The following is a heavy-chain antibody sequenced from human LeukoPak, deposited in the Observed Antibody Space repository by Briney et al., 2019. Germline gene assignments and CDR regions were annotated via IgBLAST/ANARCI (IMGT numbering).Heavy chain of an antibody. V-gene: IGHV1-18*01. CDR3: ARSLPSGDAFDI. CDR2: ISAYNGNT. J-gene: IGHJ3*02. CDR1: GYTFTSYG. D-gene: IGHD7-27*01. Sequence: ASVKVSCKASGYTFTSYGISWVRQAPGQGREGMGWISAYNGNTNYAQKLQGRVTMTTDTSTSTAYMELRSLRSDDTAVYYCARSLPSGDAFDIWGQGTKVTVSS.